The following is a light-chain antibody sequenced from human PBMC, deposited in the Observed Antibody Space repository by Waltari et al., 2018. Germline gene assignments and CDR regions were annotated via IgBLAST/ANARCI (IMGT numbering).Light chain of an antibody. J-gene: IGLJ2*01. Sequence: SFVLTQPPSVSVAPGQTASITCGGHNIGGNSVPWYQQKPGQAPILVVYDDIGRPSGVPERLSGSNSGITATLTISSVEAGDEADYYCQVWDTTTDQVIFGGGTRLTVL. CDR3: QVWDTTTDQVI. V-gene: IGLV3-21*02. CDR1: NIGGNS. CDR2: DDI.